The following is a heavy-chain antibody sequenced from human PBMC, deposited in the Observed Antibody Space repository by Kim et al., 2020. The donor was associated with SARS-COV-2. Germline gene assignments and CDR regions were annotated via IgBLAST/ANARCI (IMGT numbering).Heavy chain of an antibody. V-gene: IGHV4-31*03. J-gene: IGHJ4*02. CDR2: IYYSGST. CDR3: ARDAFGSGSYSYFDY. D-gene: IGHD3-10*01. CDR1: GGSISSGGYY. Sequence: SETLSLTCTVSGGSISSGGYYWSWIRQHPGKGLEWIGYIYYSGSTYYNPSLKSRVTISVDTSKNQFSLKLSSVTAADTAVYYCARDAFGSGSYSYFDYWGQGTLVTVSS.